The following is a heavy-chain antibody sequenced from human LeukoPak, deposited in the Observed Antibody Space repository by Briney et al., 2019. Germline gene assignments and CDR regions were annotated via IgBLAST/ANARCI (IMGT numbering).Heavy chain of an antibody. CDR2: IKQDGSEK. V-gene: IGHV3-7*01. D-gene: IGHD3-9*01. J-gene: IGHJ4*02. CDR3: AGGTGWLIDS. CDR1: RITFSRHW. Sequence: PGGSLRLSCVASRITFSRHWMKWVRQAPGKGLERVANIKQDGSEKFYVDSVKGRFTISRDNAKNSLYLQMSSLRPEDTALYYCAGGTGWLIDSWGQGTLVTVSS.